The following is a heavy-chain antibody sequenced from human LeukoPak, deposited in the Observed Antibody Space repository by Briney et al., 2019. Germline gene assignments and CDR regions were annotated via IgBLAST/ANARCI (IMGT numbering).Heavy chain of an antibody. CDR1: GYTFTNYG. V-gene: IGHV1-18*01. D-gene: IGHD2-2*01. Sequence: SSEKVSCKASGYTFTNYGISWVRQAPGQGLEWMGWISTYNGNTNYAQKLQGRVTMTTDTSTSTAYMELRSLRSDETAVYYCARWDCSSTSCYYHYHMDVWGRGTTVTVSS. CDR2: ISTYNGNT. J-gene: IGHJ6*03. CDR3: ARWDCSSTSCYYHYHMDV.